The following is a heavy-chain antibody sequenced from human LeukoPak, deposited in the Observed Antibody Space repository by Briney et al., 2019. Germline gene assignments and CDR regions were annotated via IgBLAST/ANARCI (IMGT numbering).Heavy chain of an antibody. D-gene: IGHD6-19*01. CDR2: IPGSSDNT. J-gene: IGHJ3*02. CDR1: GFTFSGYV. V-gene: IGHV3-23*01. Sequence: PGGSLRLSCAASGFTFSGYVMNWFRQAPGKGLAWVSSIPGSSDNTYYADSVKGRFTISRDDSRSTLYLQMNSLSREDTALYYCARRGGSNGWGDFDIWGQGTMVTVSS. CDR3: ARRGGSNGWGDFDI.